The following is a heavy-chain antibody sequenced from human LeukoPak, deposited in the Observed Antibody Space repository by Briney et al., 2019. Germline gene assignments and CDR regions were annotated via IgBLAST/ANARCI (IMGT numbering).Heavy chain of an antibody. CDR2: INHSGST. CDR1: GGSFSGYY. D-gene: IGHD3-16*01. V-gene: IGHV4-34*01. CDR3: ARASEVWLRSSYYFDY. Sequence: SETLSLTCAVYGGSFSGYYWSWIRQPPGKGLEWIGEINHSGSTNYNPSLKSRVTISVDTSKKQFSLKLSSVTAADTAVYYCARASEVWLRSSYYFDYWGQGTLVTVSS. J-gene: IGHJ4*02.